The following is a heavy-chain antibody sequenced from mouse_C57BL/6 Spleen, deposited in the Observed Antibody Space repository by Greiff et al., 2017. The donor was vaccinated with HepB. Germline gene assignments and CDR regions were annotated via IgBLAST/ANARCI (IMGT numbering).Heavy chain of an antibody. CDR3: AREGASYDGYSWYFDV. D-gene: IGHD2-3*01. CDR2: IGPGSGST. V-gene: IGHV1-77*01. CDR1: GYTFTDYY. J-gene: IGHJ1*03. Sequence: VQLQQSGAELVKPGASVKISCKASGYTFTDYYINWVKQRPGQGLEWIGKIGPGSGSTYYNEKFKGKATLTADKSSSTAYMQLSSLTSEDSAVYFCAREGASYDGYSWYFDVWGTGTTVTVSS.